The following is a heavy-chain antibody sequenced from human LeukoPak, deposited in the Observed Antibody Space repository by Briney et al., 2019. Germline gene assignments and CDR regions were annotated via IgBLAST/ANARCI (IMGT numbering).Heavy chain of an antibody. V-gene: IGHV1-18*01. Sequence: GASVKVSCRASGYTFTSYGISWVRQAPGQGLEWMGWISAYNGNTNYAQKLQGRVTMTTDTSTSTAYMELRSLRSDDTAVYYCARDREGRDHYDSSGYGYFQHWGQGTLVTVSS. J-gene: IGHJ1*01. D-gene: IGHD3-22*01. CDR3: ARDREGRDHYDSSGYGYFQH. CDR1: GYTFTSYG. CDR2: ISAYNGNT.